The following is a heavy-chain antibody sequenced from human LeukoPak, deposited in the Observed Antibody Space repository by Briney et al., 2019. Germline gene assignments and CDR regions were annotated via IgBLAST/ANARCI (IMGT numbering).Heavy chain of an antibody. CDR1: GYTFTGYY. J-gene: IGHJ4*02. V-gene: IGHV1-2*02. D-gene: IGHD1-26*01. Sequence: GASVKVSCKASGYTFTGYYMHWVRQAPGQGLEWMGWINPNSGGTNYAQKFQGRVSMTRDTSISTAYMELSRLRSEDTAVYYCAPARIVGATEFDYWGEGTLVSVSS. CDR2: INPNSGGT. CDR3: APARIVGATEFDY.